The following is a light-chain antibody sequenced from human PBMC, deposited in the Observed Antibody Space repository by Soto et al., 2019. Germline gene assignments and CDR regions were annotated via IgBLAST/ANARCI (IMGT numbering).Light chain of an antibody. V-gene: IGLV2-14*01. CDR3: SSYTSNNTPFV. CDR2: EVS. Sequence: QSALTQPASVSGSPGQSITISCTGTSSDVGNYIYVSWFQHHPGKAPKLMIYEVSNRPSGVSNRFSASKSGNTASLTISGLQAEDEAHYYCSSYTSNNTPFVFGTGTKVTVL. CDR1: SSDVGNYIY. J-gene: IGLJ1*01.